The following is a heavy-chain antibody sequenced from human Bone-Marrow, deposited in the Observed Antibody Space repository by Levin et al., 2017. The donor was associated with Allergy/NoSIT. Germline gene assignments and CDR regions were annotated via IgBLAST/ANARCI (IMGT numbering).Heavy chain of an antibody. CDR1: GFSLSTYGLG. D-gene: IGHD3-10*01. Sequence: SGPTLVKPTQTLTLTCTFSGFSLSTYGLGVGWIRQPPGKALEWLALIYWNDHTRYSPSLKSRLIITKDPSKNQVTLTVTNMDPVDTGTYYCAHSSLRAPRTDCGHWGQGIMVTVSS. J-gene: IGHJ4*02. CDR3: AHSSLRAPRTDCGH. CDR2: IYWNDHT. V-gene: IGHV2-5*01.